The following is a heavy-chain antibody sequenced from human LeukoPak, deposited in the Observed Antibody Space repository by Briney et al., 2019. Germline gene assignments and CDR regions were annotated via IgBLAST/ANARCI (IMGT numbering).Heavy chain of an antibody. CDR1: GFTFSSYW. D-gene: IGHD6-6*01. CDR2: IKQDGSEK. CDR3: ARVYHSSSGRAIDY. J-gene: IGHJ4*02. V-gene: IGHV3-7*01. Sequence: GGSLRLSCAASGFTFSSYWMSWVRQAPAKGLEWVSNIKQDGSEKYYVDSVKVRFTISRDNAKNSLYLQMNSLRAEDTAVYYCARVYHSSSGRAIDYWGQGTLVTVSS.